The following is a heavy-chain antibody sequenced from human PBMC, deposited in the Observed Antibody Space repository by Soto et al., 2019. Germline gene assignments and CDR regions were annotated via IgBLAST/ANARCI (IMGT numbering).Heavy chain of an antibody. CDR1: GFTFSGYA. J-gene: IGHJ6*02. CDR2: ISGSGGNT. V-gene: IGHV3-23*01. CDR3: ARVPDAASYYLGLDV. Sequence: GGSLRLSCVASGFTFSGYAMSWVRQAPGKGLEWVSGISGSGGNTNYADSVKGRFTISRDNYKNTLYLQMNSQRDEDTAVYYCARVPDAASYYLGLDVWGQGTMVTVSS. D-gene: IGHD2-2*01.